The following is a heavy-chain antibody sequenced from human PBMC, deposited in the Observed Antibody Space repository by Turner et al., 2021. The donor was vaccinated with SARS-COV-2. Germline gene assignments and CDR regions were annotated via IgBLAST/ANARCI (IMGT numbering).Heavy chain of an antibody. J-gene: IGHJ3*02. D-gene: IGHD1-26*01. V-gene: IGHV3-30*04. Sequence: QVQLVESGGGVVQPGRSLRLSCAASGFIFSSYAIYWVRQAPGKGLELGAVISYDGSNKYYADSVKGRFTISRDNSKNTLYLQMNSLRAEDTAVYYCARPSGGSYKDAFDIWGQGTMVTVSS. CDR1: GFIFSSYA. CDR3: ARPSGGSYKDAFDI. CDR2: ISYDGSNK.